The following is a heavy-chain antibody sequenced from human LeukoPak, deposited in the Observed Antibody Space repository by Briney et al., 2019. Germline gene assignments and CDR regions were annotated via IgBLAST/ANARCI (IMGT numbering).Heavy chain of an antibody. CDR2: IYYSGST. V-gene: IGHV4-39*01. CDR3: ARHTARLLEWLPPDY. D-gene: IGHD3-3*01. J-gene: IGHJ4*02. Sequence: PSVTLSLTCTVSGVSISSSSYYWGWIRQPPGKGLEWIGSIYYSGSTSYNPSLKSRVTISLDTSKNKFSLKLSSVTAADTAVYYCARHTARLLEWLPPDYWGQGTLVTVSS. CDR1: GVSISSSSYY.